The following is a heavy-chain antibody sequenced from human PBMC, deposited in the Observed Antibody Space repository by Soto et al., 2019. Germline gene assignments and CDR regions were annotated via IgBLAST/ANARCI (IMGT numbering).Heavy chain of an antibody. CDR3: ASASPVVTDV. D-gene: IGHD5-18*01. CDR2: IYYSGST. CDR1: GGSISSGDYY. Sequence: QVQLQESGPGLVKPSQTLSLTCTVSGGSISSGDYYWSWIRQPPGKGLEWIGYIYYSGSTYYNPSFXRXVXIXXDTSKNQFSLKLSSVTAADTAVYYCASASPVVTDVWGQGTTVTVSS. V-gene: IGHV4-30-4*01. J-gene: IGHJ6*02.